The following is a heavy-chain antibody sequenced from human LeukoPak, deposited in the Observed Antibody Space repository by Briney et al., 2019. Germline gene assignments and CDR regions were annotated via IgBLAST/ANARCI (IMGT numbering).Heavy chain of an antibody. J-gene: IGHJ4*02. V-gene: IGHV3-9*01. Sequence: GRSLRLSCAASGFTLDDYAMHWVRQAPGKGMEWVSGISWNSGSIGYADSVKGRFTISRDNAKNSLYLQMNSLRAEDTALYYCAKDMRDSRGYYPFDYWGQGTLVTVSS. CDR1: GFTLDDYA. D-gene: IGHD3-22*01. CDR3: AKDMRDSRGYYPFDY. CDR2: ISWNSGSI.